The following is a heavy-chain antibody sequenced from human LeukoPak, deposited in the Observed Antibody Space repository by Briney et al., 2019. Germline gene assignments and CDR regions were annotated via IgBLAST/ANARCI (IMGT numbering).Heavy chain of an antibody. CDR2: TYYRSKWYN. V-gene: IGHV6-1*01. CDR1: GDSVSSNSAA. CDR3: AREEGIGVQETTAWYFDY. Sequence: SQTLSLTCDISGDSVSSNSAAWNWIRQSPSRGLEWLGRTYYRSKWYNDYAVSVKSRITINPDTSKNQFSLQLNSVTPEDTAVYYCAREEGIGVQETTAWYFDYWGQGTLVTVSS. J-gene: IGHJ4*02. D-gene: IGHD4-17*01.